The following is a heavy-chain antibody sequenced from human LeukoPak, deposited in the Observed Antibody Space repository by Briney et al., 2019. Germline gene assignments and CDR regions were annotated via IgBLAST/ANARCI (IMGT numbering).Heavy chain of an antibody. J-gene: IGHJ5*02. CDR1: GYTFTSYG. D-gene: IGHD6-13*01. V-gene: IGHV1-18*01. CDR2: ISAYNGNT. Sequence: ASVKVSCKASGYTFTSYGISWVRQAPGQGLEGMGWISAYNGNTNYAQKLQGRVTMTTDTSTSTAYMELRSLRSDDTAVYYCARDPSLAAANNWFDPWGQGTLVTVSS. CDR3: ARDPSLAAANNWFDP.